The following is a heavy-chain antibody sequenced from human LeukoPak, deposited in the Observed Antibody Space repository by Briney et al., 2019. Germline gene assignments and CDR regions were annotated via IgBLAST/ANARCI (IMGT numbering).Heavy chain of an antibody. CDR3: QSFVGIAAAGSSKKNYYGMDV. D-gene: IGHD6-13*01. Sequence: SVKVSCKASGGTFSSYAISWVRQAPGQGLEWMGGIIPIFGTANYAQKFQGRVTITADKSTSTAYMELSSLRSEDTAVYYCQSFVGIAAAGSSKKNYYGMDVWGKGTTVTVSS. J-gene: IGHJ6*04. CDR2: IIPIFGTA. V-gene: IGHV1-69*06. CDR1: GGTFSSYA.